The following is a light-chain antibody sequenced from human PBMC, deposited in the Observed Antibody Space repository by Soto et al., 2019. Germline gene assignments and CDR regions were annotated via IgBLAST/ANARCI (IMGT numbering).Light chain of an antibody. CDR2: DVS. CDR1: SSDVGGYNF. V-gene: IGLV2-14*03. Sequence: QSALTQPASVSGSPGQSITISCTGTSSDVGGYNFVSWFQQHPGKAPKLIIYDVSNRPSGVSNRFSGSKSGNTASLTISGLQAEDEADDYCSSYTSSSTYVRFGGGTKVTVL. CDR3: SSYTSSSTYVR. J-gene: IGLJ2*01.